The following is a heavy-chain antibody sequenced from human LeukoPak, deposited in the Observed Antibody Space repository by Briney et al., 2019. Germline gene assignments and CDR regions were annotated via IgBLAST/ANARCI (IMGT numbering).Heavy chain of an antibody. CDR2: IKEDGCEN. J-gene: IGHJ4*02. CDR1: GFNFGDFW. V-gene: IGHV3-7*01. Sequence: GGSLRLSCAASGFNFGDFWMAWVRQTPGKGLEWVADIKEDGCENFYVDSVKGRFTISRDNAKNSLILQTSSLTVADTGIYYCARDGSPNYGYYAFFDNWGQGTLVTVSS. CDR3: ARDGSPNYGYYAFFDN. D-gene: IGHD1-26*01.